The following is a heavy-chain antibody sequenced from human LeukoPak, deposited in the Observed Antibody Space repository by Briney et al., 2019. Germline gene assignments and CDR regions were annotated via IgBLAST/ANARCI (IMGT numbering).Heavy chain of an antibody. J-gene: IGHJ4*02. D-gene: IGHD1-26*01. Sequence: GRSLRLSCTASGFTFNKYGMHWVRQAPGKGLEWVAVISFDGSATYYVDSVKGRFTVSRDNSKNTFYLQMNSLRAEDTAVYYCAKGATLGSFDYWGQGALVTVSS. CDR1: GFTFNKYG. V-gene: IGHV3-30*18. CDR2: ISFDGSAT. CDR3: AKGATLGSFDY.